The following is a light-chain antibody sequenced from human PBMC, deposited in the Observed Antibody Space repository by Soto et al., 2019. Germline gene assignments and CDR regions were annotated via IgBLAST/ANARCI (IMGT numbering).Light chain of an antibody. Sequence: ESVLTQSPGTLSLSPGERATLSCRASQSVSSNYLAWYQHKPGQAPRLLIYGASSRATGIPDRFGGSGSGTYFPLTISRLEHDDSAVYYRQHYGSSLSITFGQGTQLEI. CDR2: GAS. CDR3: QHYGSSLSIT. CDR1: QSVSSNY. J-gene: IGKJ5*01. V-gene: IGKV3-20*01.